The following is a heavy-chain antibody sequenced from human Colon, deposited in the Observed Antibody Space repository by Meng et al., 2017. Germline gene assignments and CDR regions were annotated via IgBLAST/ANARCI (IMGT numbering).Heavy chain of an antibody. V-gene: IGHV3-30*01. CDR2: ISYDGSNK. D-gene: IGHD1-26*01. J-gene: IGHJ4*02. Sequence: QVLLVGAGGGVGQPGRSLGLSCAASGFTFSSYAMHWVRQAPGKGLEWVAVISYDGSNKYYADSVKGRFTISRDNSKNTLYLQMNSLRAEDTAVYYCARSLDSGPGSYWGQGTLVTASS. CDR1: GFTFSSYA. CDR3: ARSLDSGPGSY.